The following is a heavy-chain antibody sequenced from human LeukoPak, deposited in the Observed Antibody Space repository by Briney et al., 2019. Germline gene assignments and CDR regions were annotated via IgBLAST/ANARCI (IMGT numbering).Heavy chain of an antibody. D-gene: IGHD6-19*01. V-gene: IGHV4-38-2*02. CDR1: GYSIRSGYY. CDR3: AREGAFPSSCWYNY. J-gene: IGHJ4*02. CDR2: NYHSGNT. Sequence: SETLSLTCTVSGYSIRSGYYWGWIRQPPGKGLEWIGTNYHSGNTYYNPSLKSRVTISVDTSKNQFALKLSSVTAADTAVYYCAREGAFPSSCWYNYWGQGTLVTVSS.